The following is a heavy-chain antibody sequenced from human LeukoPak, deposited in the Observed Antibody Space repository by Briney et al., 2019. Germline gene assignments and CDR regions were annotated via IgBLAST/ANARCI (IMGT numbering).Heavy chain of an antibody. J-gene: IGHJ4*02. D-gene: IGHD5-12*01. CDR3: ARARLVATLGGGLDY. CDR2: IIPIFDTP. Sequence: GASVKVSCKASGGTFSSYAITWVRQAPGQGLEWMGGIIPIFDTPNYAQNFQGRVTITADESTNTAYMELSSLRSEDTAVYYCARARLVATLGGGLDYWGQGTLVTVSS. CDR1: GGTFSSYA. V-gene: IGHV1-69*13.